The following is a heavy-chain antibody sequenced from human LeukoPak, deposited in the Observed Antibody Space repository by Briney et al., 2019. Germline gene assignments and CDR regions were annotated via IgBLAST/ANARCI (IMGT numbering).Heavy chain of an antibody. CDR1: GYTFTSYG. D-gene: IGHD1-26*01. CDR2: ISAYNGNT. J-gene: IGHJ4*02. CDR3: ARGSGSYYGGTTGYFDY. V-gene: IGHV1-18*01. Sequence: ASVKVSCKASGYTFTSYGISWVRQAPGQGLEWMGWISAYNGNTNYAQKLQGRVTMTTDTSTSTAYMELRSLRSDDTAVYYCARGSGSYYGGTTGYFDYWGQGTLVTVSS.